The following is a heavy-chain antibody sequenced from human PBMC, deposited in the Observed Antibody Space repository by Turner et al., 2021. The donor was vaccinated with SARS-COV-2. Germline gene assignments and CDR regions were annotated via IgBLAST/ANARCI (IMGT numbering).Heavy chain of an antibody. D-gene: IGHD6-19*01. J-gene: IGHJ3*02. V-gene: IGHV3-11*06. CDR2: ISSSSSFI. CDR3: ARAEEHSREWLVPKIPFDI. Sequence: QVQLVESGGGLVKPGGSLRLSCAASGFTFSDYYMSWIRQAPGKGLEWVSYISSSSSFIYYPDSVKGRFTISRDNAKNSLYLQMNSLRAEDTAVYYCARAEEHSREWLVPKIPFDIWGQGTMVTVSS. CDR1: GFTFSDYY.